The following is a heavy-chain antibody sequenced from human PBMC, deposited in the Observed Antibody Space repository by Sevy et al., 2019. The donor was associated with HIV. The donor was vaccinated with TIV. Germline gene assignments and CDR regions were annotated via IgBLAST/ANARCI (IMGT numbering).Heavy chain of an antibody. CDR1: SGSFSGYY. V-gene: IGHV4-34*01. D-gene: IGHD2-2*01. Sequence: SETLSLTCAVYSGSFSGYYWGWIRQPPGKGLEWVGEINHSGSANYNPSLKSRVTISVDTSKNQFSLKLSSVTAADTAVYYCARHCSSISCSHAFDIWGLGTMVTVSS. CDR2: INHSGSA. CDR3: ARHCSSISCSHAFDI. J-gene: IGHJ3*02.